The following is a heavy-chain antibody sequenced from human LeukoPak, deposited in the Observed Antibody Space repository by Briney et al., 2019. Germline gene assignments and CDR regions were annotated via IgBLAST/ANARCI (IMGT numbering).Heavy chain of an antibody. J-gene: IGHJ5*02. CDR3: ARAQTMVRGVITIWFDP. D-gene: IGHD3-10*01. Sequence: GASVKVSCKASGGTFSSYAISWVRQAPGQGLEWMGGIIPIFGTANYAQKFQGRVTITADKSTSTAYMELSSLRSEDTAVYYCARAQTMVRGVITIWFDPWGQGTLVTVSS. CDR2: IIPIFGTA. CDR1: GGTFSSYA. V-gene: IGHV1-69*06.